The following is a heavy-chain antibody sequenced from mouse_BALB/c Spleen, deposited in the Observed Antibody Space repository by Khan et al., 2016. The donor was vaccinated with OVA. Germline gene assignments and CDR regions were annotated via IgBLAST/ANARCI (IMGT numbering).Heavy chain of an antibody. Sequence: QVQLKESGPGPVAPSQSLSITCTITGFSLTSYGVHWVRQPAGKSLEWLVVIWSDGRTTYNSALKSRLSISKDNSKSQVFLKVNSLQTDDTAIYYSACQVSPGYFDVWGAGTTVTVSS. CDR1: GFSLTSYG. V-gene: IGHV2-6-1*01. J-gene: IGHJ1*01. CDR3: ACQVSPGYFDV. CDR2: IWSDGRT. D-gene: IGHD6-2*01.